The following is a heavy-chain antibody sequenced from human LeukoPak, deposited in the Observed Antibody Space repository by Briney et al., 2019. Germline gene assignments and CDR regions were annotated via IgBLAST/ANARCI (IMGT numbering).Heavy chain of an antibody. CDR2: IKRKIDGETT. V-gene: IGHV3-15*01. Sequence: GGSLRLSCAASGFTVSSNYMSWVRQAPGKGLEWVGRIKRKIDGETTDYAAPVKGRFTISRDDSENTVYLQMNSLKTEDTAVYYCTAIALAGFSVFDYWGQGTLVTASS. J-gene: IGHJ4*02. CDR3: TAIALAGFSVFDY. CDR1: GFTVSSNY. D-gene: IGHD6-19*01.